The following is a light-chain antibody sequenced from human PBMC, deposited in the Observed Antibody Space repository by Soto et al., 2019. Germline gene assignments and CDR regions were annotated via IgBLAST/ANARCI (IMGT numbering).Light chain of an antibody. V-gene: IGKV1-9*01. Sequence: GDRVTISCRASQGIANFLAWYQQKPGKAPKLLIYGASTLQSGVPSRFSGSGSGTDFTLTISSLQPEDFENYYYHQLNIFPIPFGPGPKGDIK. CDR2: GAS. CDR1: QGIANF. CDR3: HQLNIFPIP. J-gene: IGKJ3*01.